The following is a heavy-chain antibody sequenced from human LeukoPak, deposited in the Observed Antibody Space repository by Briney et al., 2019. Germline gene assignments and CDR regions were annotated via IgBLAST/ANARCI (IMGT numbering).Heavy chain of an antibody. CDR3: ARGRRADFGVVIMFVY. V-gene: IGHV3-33*01. Sequence: GRSLRLSCAASGFTFSSYGMHWVRQAPGKGLEWVAVIWYDGSNKYYADSVKGRFTISRDNSKNTLYLQMNSLRADDTAVYYCARGRRADFGVVIMFVYWGQGTLVTVSS. CDR2: IWYDGSNK. CDR1: GFTFSSYG. J-gene: IGHJ4*02. D-gene: IGHD3-3*01.